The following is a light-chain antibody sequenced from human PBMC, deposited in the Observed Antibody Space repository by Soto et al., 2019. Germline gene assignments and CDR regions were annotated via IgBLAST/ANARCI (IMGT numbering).Light chain of an antibody. V-gene: IGKV1-5*01. CDR1: QSISSW. CDR2: DAS. CDR3: QQYNSPWT. J-gene: IGKJ1*01. Sequence: DIQMTQSPSTLSASVGDRVTITCRASQSISSWLVRYQQKPGKAPKLLIYDASSLESGVPSRFSGSGSGTEFTLTISSLQPDDFATYYCQQYNSPWTFGQGTKVEIK.